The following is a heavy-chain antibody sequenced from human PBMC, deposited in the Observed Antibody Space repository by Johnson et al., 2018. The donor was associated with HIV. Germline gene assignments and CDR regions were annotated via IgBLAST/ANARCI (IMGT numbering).Heavy chain of an antibody. D-gene: IGHD3-16*01. CDR2: IYSGGST. J-gene: IGHJ3*01. V-gene: IGHV3-66*01. Sequence: VQLVESGGGLVQPGGSLTLSCGASGFSVSNTYMNWVRQAPGKGLEWVSVIYSGGSTYYADSVRDRFTISRDNSRNTLYLQMRNLRVDGTGIYYCARDGESQKLPLGYAFDVWGQGTLVTVSS. CDR1: GFSVSNTY. CDR3: ARDGESQKLPLGYAFDV.